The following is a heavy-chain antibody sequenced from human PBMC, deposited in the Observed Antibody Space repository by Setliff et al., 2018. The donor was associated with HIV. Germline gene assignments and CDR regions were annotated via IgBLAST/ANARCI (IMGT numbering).Heavy chain of an antibody. CDR1: NGSISNSAYY. CDR2: VYYSGNT. Sequence: SETLSLTCTVSNGSISNSAYYWGWIRQPPGKALEWIGSVYYSGNTFYTPSLKSRLTISLDTSKNQFSLKLNSVTAADTAVYYCARAPTGGLVGYFHHWGQGTLVTVSS. CDR3: ARAPTGGLVGYFHH. V-gene: IGHV4-39*07. J-gene: IGHJ1*01. D-gene: IGHD3-10*01.